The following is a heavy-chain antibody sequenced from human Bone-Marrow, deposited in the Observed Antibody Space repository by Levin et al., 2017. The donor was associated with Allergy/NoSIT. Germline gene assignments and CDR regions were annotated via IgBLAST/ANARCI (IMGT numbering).Heavy chain of an antibody. CDR1: GYTFTSYW. Sequence: GESLKISCKASGYTFTSYWIGWVRQMPGKGLEWMGIIFPGDSDARYSPSFKGQVTISADKSITTAYLQWSSLKASDTAMYYCARHRYGSGGGCKDFYYDYGMDVWGQGTTVTVSS. D-gene: IGHD2-15*01. J-gene: IGHJ6*02. CDR3: ARHRYGSGGGCKDFYYDYGMDV. V-gene: IGHV5-51*01. CDR2: IFPGDSDA.